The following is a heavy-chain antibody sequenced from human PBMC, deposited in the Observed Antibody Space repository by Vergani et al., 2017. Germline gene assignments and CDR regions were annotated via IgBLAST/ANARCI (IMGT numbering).Heavy chain of an antibody. CDR1: GGSVRSGSYY. CDR3: AIDRFGASSGYTFGY. CDR2: IYYSGRT. D-gene: IGHD3-22*01. J-gene: IGHJ4*02. Sequence: QVQLQESGPGLVKPSETLSLTCAVSGGSVRSGSYYWSWVRQPPGKGMEWIGYIYYSGRTNYNPSLKSRVTISVDTSKNQFSLKLRSVTAADTALYYCAIDRFGASSGYTFGYWGQGTLVTVSS. V-gene: IGHV4-61*01.